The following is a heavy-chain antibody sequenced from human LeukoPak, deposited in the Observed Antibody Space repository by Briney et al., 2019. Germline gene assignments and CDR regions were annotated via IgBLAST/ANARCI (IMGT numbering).Heavy chain of an antibody. CDR2: IYTTERT. CDR3: ATIIASGVWYGLDL. V-gene: IGHV4-4*09. CDR1: GGSVNSYY. J-gene: IGHJ3*01. D-gene: IGHD3-16*01. Sequence: SETLALTCSVSGGSVNSYYWSWIRQPPGKGLEWIGYIYTTERTNYNPSLKSRVTISVDTSKNQFSLKLSSVTAADTAVYYCATIIASGVWYGLDLWGQGTMVPVS.